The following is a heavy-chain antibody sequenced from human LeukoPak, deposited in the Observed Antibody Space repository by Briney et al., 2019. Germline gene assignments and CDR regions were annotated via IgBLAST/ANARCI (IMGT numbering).Heavy chain of an antibody. J-gene: IGHJ4*02. D-gene: IGHD6-19*01. CDR2: IRSVGGST. CDR3: AKKAGNGWSDFDY. V-gene: IGHV3-23*01. Sequence: SGGSLRLSCAASGLTFSTYAMSWVRQAPGEGRECVAGIRSVGGSTFYADSEKGRFTTSRDKSKHTVYLQMTSLRAEDTAVHHCAKKAGNGWSDFDYWGQGTLVTVSS. CDR1: GLTFSTYA.